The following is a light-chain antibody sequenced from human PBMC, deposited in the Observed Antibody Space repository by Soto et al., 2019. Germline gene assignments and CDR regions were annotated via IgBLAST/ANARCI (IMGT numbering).Light chain of an antibody. CDR1: QSVSNNY. J-gene: IGKJ1*01. V-gene: IGKV3-20*01. Sequence: EVVLTQSPGTLSLSPRERATLSCRASQSVSNNYLAWYQHKPGQAPRLLIYGASNRAPGIPDRFSGSGSGPDFTLTISRLEPEVFTVYYCPQYAASPRTFRQGTLVDVK. CDR2: GAS. CDR3: PQYAASPRT.